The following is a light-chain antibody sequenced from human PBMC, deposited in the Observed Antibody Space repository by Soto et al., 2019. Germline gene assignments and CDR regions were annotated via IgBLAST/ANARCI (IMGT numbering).Light chain of an antibody. CDR2: GAS. CDR1: QSVSNNY. CDR3: HQYGSSGT. J-gene: IGKJ1*01. Sequence: EVVLTHSPGTLSLSPCERATLSCRASQSVSNNYLAWYQQKPGQAPRLLIYGASNRATGIPDRFSGSGSGTDFTLTISRLEPEDFAVYYCHQYGSSGTFGQGTKVDIK. V-gene: IGKV3-20*01.